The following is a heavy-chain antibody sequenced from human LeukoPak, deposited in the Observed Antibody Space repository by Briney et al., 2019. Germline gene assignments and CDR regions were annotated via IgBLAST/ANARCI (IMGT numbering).Heavy chain of an antibody. Sequence: SETLSLTCAVYGGSFSGYYWSWIRQPPGKGLEWIGEINHSGSTNYNPSLKSRVTISVDTSKNQFSLKLSSVTAADTAVYYCARASRDDYDFWSGYYTVSFDYWGQGTLVTVSS. CDR1: GGSFSGYY. CDR3: ARASRDDYDFWSGYYTVSFDY. J-gene: IGHJ4*02. CDR2: INHSGST. D-gene: IGHD3-3*01. V-gene: IGHV4-34*01.